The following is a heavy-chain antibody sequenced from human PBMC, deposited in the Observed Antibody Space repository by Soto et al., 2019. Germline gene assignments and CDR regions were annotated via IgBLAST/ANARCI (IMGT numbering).Heavy chain of an antibody. CDR3: TGEVASGN. Sequence: QVQLVESGGGVVQPGRSLRLSCAASGFTFSSSGMHWVRQAPGKGLEWVAVISRDGNVQYYAESVKGRFTISRDNSKNRLYLQMDGLGPEDTAAYYCTGEVASGNWGQGTLVTVSS. J-gene: IGHJ4*02. CDR2: ISRDGNVQ. D-gene: IGHD2-8*02. V-gene: IGHV3-30*03. CDR1: GFTFSSSG.